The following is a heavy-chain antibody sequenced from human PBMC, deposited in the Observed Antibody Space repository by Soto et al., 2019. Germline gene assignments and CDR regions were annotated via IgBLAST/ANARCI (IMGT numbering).Heavy chain of an antibody. CDR3: ARGYLVDVFEI. CDR2: MNPNSGNT. J-gene: IGHJ3*02. Sequence: ASVKVSCKASGYTFTGYDINWVRQATGQGLEWMGWMNPNSGNTGYAQKFQGRVTMTRNTSISTAYMELSSLRSEDTAVYYCARGYLVDVFEIWRQGTMVPGSS. V-gene: IGHV1-8*01. CDR1: GYTFTGYD. D-gene: IGHD3-10*01.